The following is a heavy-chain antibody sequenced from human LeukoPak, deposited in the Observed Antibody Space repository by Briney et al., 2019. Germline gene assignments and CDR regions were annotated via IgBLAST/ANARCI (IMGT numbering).Heavy chain of an antibody. CDR1: GFTFSSYG. CDR2: IRYDGSNK. J-gene: IGHJ3*02. CDR3: ARTRNLYYKGAFDI. V-gene: IGHV3-30*02. D-gene: IGHD1-14*01. Sequence: PGWSLRLSCAASGFTFSSYGMHWVRQAPGKGLEWVAFIRYDGSNKYYADSVKGRFTISRDNSKNTLYLQMNSLRAEDTAVYYCARTRNLYYKGAFDIWGQGTMVTVSS.